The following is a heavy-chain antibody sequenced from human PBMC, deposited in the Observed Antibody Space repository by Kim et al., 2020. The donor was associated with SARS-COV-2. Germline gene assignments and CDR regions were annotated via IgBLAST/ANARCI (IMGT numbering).Heavy chain of an antibody. D-gene: IGHD6-13*01. CDR2: ISGDGGST. V-gene: IGHV3-43*02. CDR1: GFTFDDYA. Sequence: GGSLRLSCAASGFTFDDYAMLWVRQAPGKGLEWVSLISGDGGSTYYADSVKGRFTISRDNSKNSLYLQMNSLRTEDTALYYCAKDIGYSSSWYATANYYYGMDVWGQGTTVTVSS. J-gene: IGHJ6*02. CDR3: AKDIGYSSSWYATANYYYGMDV.